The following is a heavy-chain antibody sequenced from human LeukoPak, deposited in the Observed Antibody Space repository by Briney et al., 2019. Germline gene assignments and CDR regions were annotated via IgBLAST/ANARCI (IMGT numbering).Heavy chain of an antibody. J-gene: IGHJ4*02. CDR1: GGSISSYY. CDR3: ARRAGAYSHPHDY. CDR2: IYYSGTT. Sequence: SETLSLTCTVSGGSISSYYWNWIRQPPGKGLEWIGYIYYSGTTNYNPSLRSRVSMSVDTSKNQFSLRLSSVTAADTAVYYCARRAGAYSHPHDYWGQGTLVTVSS. D-gene: IGHD4/OR15-4a*01. V-gene: IGHV4-59*01.